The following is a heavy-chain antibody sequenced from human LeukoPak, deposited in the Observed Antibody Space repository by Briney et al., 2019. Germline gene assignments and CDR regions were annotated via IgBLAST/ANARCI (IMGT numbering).Heavy chain of an antibody. CDR3: AKVRGYYDSSGYYSGFDY. CDR1: GFRFSDYY. V-gene: IGHV3-11*01. D-gene: IGHD3-22*01. Sequence: SGGSLRLSCAASGFRFSDYYMSWIRQAPGKGLEWFSYISSPGSTTYYADSVKGRFTISRDNAKNSLSLQMNSLRAEDTAVYYCAKVRGYYDSSGYYSGFDYWGQGTLVTVSS. J-gene: IGHJ4*02. CDR2: ISSPGSTT.